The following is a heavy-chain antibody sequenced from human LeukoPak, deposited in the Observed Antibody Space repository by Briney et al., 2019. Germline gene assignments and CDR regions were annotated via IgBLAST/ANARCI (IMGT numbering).Heavy chain of an antibody. CDR1: GGSISSYY. V-gene: IGHV4-59*08. Sequence: SATLSLTCTVSGGSISSYYRSWIRQPPGKGLEWIGYIYYSGSTKYNPSLESRATMSVDTFKNQFSLKLSSVTAADTAVYFCARTGYDSSGYAPDYWGQGTLVTSPQ. J-gene: IGHJ4*02. CDR3: ARTGYDSSGYAPDY. CDR2: IYYSGST. D-gene: IGHD3-22*01.